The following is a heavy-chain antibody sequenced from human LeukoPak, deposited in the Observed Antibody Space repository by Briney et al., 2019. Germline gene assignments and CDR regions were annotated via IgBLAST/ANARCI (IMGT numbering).Heavy chain of an antibody. J-gene: IGHJ4*02. V-gene: IGHV3-53*01. Sequence: GGSLRLSCAVSGLTVSSNYMSWVRQAPGKGLEWVATINTGGSTFYEDSVKRGFTISSANTKKTPSLQMNSLRAEDTAVYYCARDPYSSGCSYFDYWGRGTLATVS. CDR3: ARDPYSSGCSYFDY. D-gene: IGHD3-10*01. CDR1: GLTVSSNY. CDR2: INTGGST.